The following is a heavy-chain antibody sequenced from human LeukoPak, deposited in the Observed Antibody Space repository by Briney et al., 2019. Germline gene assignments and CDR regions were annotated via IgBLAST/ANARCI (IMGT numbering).Heavy chain of an antibody. CDR1: GFTFSNAW. V-gene: IGHV3-15*01. D-gene: IGHD3-10*01. Sequence: PGGSLRLSCAASGFTFSNAWMSWVRQAPGKGLEWVGRIKSKTDGGTTDYAAPVKGRFTISRDDSKNTLYLQMNSLKTEDTAVYYCTTERLRITMVRGVKQNGMDVWGKVTTVTVSS. J-gene: IGHJ6*04. CDR2: IKSKTDGGTT. CDR3: TTERLRITMVRGVKQNGMDV.